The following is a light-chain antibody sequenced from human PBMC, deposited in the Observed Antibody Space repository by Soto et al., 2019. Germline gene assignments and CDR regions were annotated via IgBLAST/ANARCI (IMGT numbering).Light chain of an antibody. J-gene: IGKJ5*01. V-gene: IGKV1-39*01. CDR1: QPIDTF. CDR2: AAS. CDR3: QQSYSTLSIT. Sequence: DIQMTQSPSSVSASVGDSVTITCRASQPIDTFLHWYQQKPGRAPNLLIYAASNLQSGVPSRFRGSGAGTDFTLTISSLQPEDFATHYCQQSYSTLSITFGQGTRLEI.